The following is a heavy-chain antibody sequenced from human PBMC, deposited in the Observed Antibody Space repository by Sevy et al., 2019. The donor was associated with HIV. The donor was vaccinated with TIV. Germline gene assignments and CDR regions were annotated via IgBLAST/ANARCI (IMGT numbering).Heavy chain of an antibody. D-gene: IGHD2-15*01. Sequence: ASVKVSCKASGGTFSSYAISWVRQAPGQGLEWMGGIIPIFGTANYAQKFQGRVTITADESTSTAYMELSSLRSEDTAVYYCARARAPDCSGGSCYPALHYYYYGMDVWGQGTTVTVSS. CDR2: IIPIFGTA. V-gene: IGHV1-69*13. CDR3: ARARAPDCSGGSCYPALHYYYYGMDV. J-gene: IGHJ6*02. CDR1: GGTFSSYA.